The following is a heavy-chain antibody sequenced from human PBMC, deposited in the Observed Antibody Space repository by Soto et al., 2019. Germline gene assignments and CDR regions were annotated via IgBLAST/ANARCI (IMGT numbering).Heavy chain of an antibody. CDR1: GYSFTRNW. J-gene: IGHJ3*01. D-gene: IGHD1-26*01. CDR3: AKRGADDAFDV. V-gene: IGHV5-51*01. CDR2: IYPGDSDI. Sequence: PGESLKISSKGSGYSFTRNWIGWVRQMAGKGLEWMGIIYPGDSDIRYSPSFQGQVTISADKSISTAYLQWSSLKASDTAIYYCAKRGADDAFDVWGQGTMVTVSS.